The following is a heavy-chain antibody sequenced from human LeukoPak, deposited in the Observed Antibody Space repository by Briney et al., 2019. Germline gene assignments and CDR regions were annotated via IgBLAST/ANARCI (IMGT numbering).Heavy chain of an antibody. CDR1: GYSLSSGYY. CDR2: IYPGGNT. J-gene: IGHJ4*02. CDR3: VGGSGYSGV. D-gene: IGHD5-18*01. Sequence: SETLSLTCVVSGYSLSSGYYWGWIRQPPGEGLEWIGSIYPGGNTYYNPSLKSRVTISVDTSRNQFSLKLSSVTAADTAVYYCVGGSGYSGVWCQGKMVTVSS. V-gene: IGHV4-38-2*01.